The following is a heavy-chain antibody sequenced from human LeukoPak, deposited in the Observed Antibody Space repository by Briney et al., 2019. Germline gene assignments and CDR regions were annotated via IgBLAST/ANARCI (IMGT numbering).Heavy chain of an antibody. D-gene: IGHD3-16*02. CDR2: IYSGGST. CDR3: AKTGDYVWGSYRPSLGDAFDI. V-gene: IGHV3-66*01. CDR1: GFTVSSNY. J-gene: IGHJ3*02. Sequence: GGSLRLSCAASGFTVSSNYMSWVRQAPGKGLEWVSVIYSGGSTYYADSVKGRFTISRDNSKNTLYLQMNSLRAEDTAVYYCAKTGDYVWGSYRPSLGDAFDIWGQGTLVTVSS.